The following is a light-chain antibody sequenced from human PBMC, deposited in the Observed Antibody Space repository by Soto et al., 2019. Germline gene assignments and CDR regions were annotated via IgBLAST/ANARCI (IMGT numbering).Light chain of an antibody. Sequence: EIVLTQSPATLSLSPGERATLSCRASQSVSSYLAWYQQKPGQAPRLLISNRATGIPARFSGSGSGTDFTLTISSLEPEDFAVYYCQQRSNWPSTFGGGTKVEIK. CDR2: S. CDR1: QSVSSY. J-gene: IGKJ4*01. CDR3: QQRSNWPST. V-gene: IGKV3-11*01.